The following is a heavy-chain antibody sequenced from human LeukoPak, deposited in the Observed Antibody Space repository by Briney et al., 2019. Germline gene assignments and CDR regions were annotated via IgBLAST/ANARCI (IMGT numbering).Heavy chain of an antibody. J-gene: IGHJ6*04. CDR2: ISGSGGST. CDR3: AKGSVTMVRGVIKLYYYYGMDV. CDR1: GFTFSSYV. D-gene: IGHD3-10*01. Sequence: PGGSLKLSCAASGFTFSSYVMSWVRQAPGKGPEWVSAISGSGGSTYYADSVKGRFTISRDNSKNMLYLQMNSLRAEDTAVYYCAKGSVTMVRGVIKLYYYYGMDVWGKGTTVTVSS. V-gene: IGHV3-23*01.